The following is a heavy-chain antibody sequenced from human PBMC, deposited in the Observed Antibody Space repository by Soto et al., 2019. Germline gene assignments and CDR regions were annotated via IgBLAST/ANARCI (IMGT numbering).Heavy chain of an antibody. J-gene: IGHJ4*02. CDR1: GFSLTTSGVG. Sequence: QITLKESGPTLVAPAQTLTLTCSFSGFSLTTSGVGVGWIRQPPGKAPELLALISWDNDKTYNPSLMTRLTITKDAADSHVVLMMTNMDPVDTGTYYCAHTYSSSLSTWKGGYLDFWGQG. V-gene: IGHV2-5*02. D-gene: IGHD6-6*01. CDR3: AHTYSSSLSTWKGGYLDF. CDR2: ISWDNDK.